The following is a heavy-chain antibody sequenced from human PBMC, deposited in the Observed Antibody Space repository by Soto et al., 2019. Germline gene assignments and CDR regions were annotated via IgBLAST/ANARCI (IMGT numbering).Heavy chain of an antibody. D-gene: IGHD3-3*01. J-gene: IGHJ4*02. V-gene: IGHV3-11*01. CDR3: ARGEGYDFWSGYYGAFDY. CDR2: ISSSGSTI. CDR1: GFTFSDYY. Sequence: QVQLVESGGGLVKPGGSLRLSCAASGFTFSDYYMSWIHQAPGKGLEWVSYISSSGSTIYYADSVKGRFTISKDNAKNSLYLQMNSLIAEDTAVYYCARGEGYDFWSGYYGAFDYWGQGTLVTVSS.